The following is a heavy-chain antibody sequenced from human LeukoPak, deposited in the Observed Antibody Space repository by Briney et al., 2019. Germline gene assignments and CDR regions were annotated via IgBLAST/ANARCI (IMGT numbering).Heavy chain of an antibody. CDR2: ISGSGGST. Sequence: PGGSLRLSCAASGFTFSSYAMSWVRQAPGKGLEWVSAISGSGGSTYYADSVKGRFTISRDNSKNTLYPQMNSLRAEDTAVYYCAKARGSYIYYFDYWGQGTLVTVSS. D-gene: IGHD1-26*01. CDR3: AKARGSYIYYFDY. CDR1: GFTFSSYA. V-gene: IGHV3-23*01. J-gene: IGHJ4*02.